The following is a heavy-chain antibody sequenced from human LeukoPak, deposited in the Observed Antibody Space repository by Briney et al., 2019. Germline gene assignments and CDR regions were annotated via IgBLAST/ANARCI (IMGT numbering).Heavy chain of an antibody. D-gene: IGHD3-3*01. CDR3: ARGNQRFLEWLPFDY. CDR2: ISSSSSYI. CDR1: GFTFSSYS. V-gene: IGHV3-21*01. Sequence: GGSLRLSCAASGFTFSSYSMNWVRQAPGKGLEWVSSISSSSSYIYYADSVKGRFTISRDNAKNSLYLQMNSLRAEDTAVYYCARGNQRFLEWLPFDYWGQGTLVTVSS. J-gene: IGHJ4*02.